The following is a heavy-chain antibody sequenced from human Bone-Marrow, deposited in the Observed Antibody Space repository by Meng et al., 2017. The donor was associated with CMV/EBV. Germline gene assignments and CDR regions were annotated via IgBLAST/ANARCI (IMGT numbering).Heavy chain of an antibody. V-gene: IGHV3-23*03. Sequence: GGSLRLSCAASGFTFTSYAMSWVRQAPGKGLEWVSVIYSGGSSTYYADSVKGRFTISRDNSKNTLYLQMNSLRAEDTAVYYCAKAKYYYDSPIDYWGQGTRVTGSS. CDR2: IYSGGSST. D-gene: IGHD3-22*01. CDR3: AKAKYYYDSPIDY. CDR1: GFTFTSYA. J-gene: IGHJ4*02.